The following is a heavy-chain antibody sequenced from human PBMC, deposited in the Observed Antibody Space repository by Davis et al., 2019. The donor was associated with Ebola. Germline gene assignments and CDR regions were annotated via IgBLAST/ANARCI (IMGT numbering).Heavy chain of an antibody. Sequence: MPSETLSLTCAVSGGSISSSNWWSWVRQPPGKGLEWIGEIYHSGSTNYNPSLKSRVTISVDTSKNQFSLKLSSVTAADTAVYYCARVLYYYDSSGYYGYWGQGTLVTVSS. V-gene: IGHV4-4*02. J-gene: IGHJ4*02. CDR2: IYHSGST. D-gene: IGHD3-22*01. CDR1: GGSISSSNW. CDR3: ARVLYYYDSSGYYGY.